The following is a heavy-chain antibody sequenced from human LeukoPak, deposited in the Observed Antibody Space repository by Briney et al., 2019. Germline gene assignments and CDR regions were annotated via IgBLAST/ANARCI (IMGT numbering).Heavy chain of an antibody. CDR1: GFTFSSYA. Sequence: GGSLRLSCAASGFTFSSYAMSWVRQAPGKGLEWVSAISGSGGSTYYADSVKGRFTISRDNSKNTLYLQMNSLRAEDTAVYYCAKGLTMIVVGTLLDYWGQGTLVTVSS. D-gene: IGHD3-22*01. V-gene: IGHV3-23*01. CDR3: AKGLTMIVVGTLLDY. CDR2: ISGSGGST. J-gene: IGHJ4*02.